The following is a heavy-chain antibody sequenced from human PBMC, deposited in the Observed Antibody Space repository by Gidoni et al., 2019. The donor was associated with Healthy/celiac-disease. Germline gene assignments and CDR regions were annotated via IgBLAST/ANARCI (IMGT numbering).Heavy chain of an antibody. J-gene: IGHJ4*02. CDR1: GGSISSGDYY. Sequence: KPSQTLSLTCTVSGGSISSGDYYWSWIRQPPGKGLEWIGYIYYSGSTYYNPSLKSRVTISVDTSKNQFSLKLSSVTAADTAVYYCARDGYGYNYLDYWGQGTLVTVSS. V-gene: IGHV4-30-4*01. CDR2: IYYSGST. D-gene: IGHD3-22*01. CDR3: ARDGYGYNYLDY.